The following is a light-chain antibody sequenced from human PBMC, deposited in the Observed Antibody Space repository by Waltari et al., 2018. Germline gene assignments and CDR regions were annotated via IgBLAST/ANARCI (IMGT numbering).Light chain of an antibody. V-gene: IGLV2-14*01. J-gene: IGLJ3*02. Sequence: QSALTQPASVYGSPGQSITISCTGTSSDVGGYNYVSWYHQHPGKAPKLMIYDVSKRPSGVSNRFSGSKSGNTASLTISGLQAEDEADYYCSSYTSSSTWVFGGGTKLTVL. CDR3: SSYTSSSTWV. CDR1: SSDVGGYNY. CDR2: DVS.